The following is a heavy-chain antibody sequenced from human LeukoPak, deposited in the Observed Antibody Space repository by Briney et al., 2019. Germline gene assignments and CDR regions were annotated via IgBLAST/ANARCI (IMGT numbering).Heavy chain of an antibody. CDR2: VHYSGST. Sequence: TSETLSLTCSVSGGSISNYYWTWIRQPPGKGLEWIGFVHYSGSTNYNPSLKSRVTISLDTSKNQFSLKLTSVTAADTAVYYCARDPAYCGGDCYSVYQDAFDIWGQGTRVTVSS. V-gene: IGHV4-59*01. J-gene: IGHJ3*02. D-gene: IGHD2-21*02. CDR1: GGSISNYY. CDR3: ARDPAYCGGDCYSVYQDAFDI.